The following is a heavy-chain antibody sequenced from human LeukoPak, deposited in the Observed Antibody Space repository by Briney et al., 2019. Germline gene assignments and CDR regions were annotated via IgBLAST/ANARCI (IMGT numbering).Heavy chain of an antibody. CDR3: ARGRYYDFWSGYSYYYYYMDV. J-gene: IGHJ6*03. V-gene: IGHV1-69*05. CDR2: IIPIFGTA. D-gene: IGHD3-3*01. CDR1: GGTFSSYA. Sequence: GASVKVSCKASGGTFSSYAISWVRQAPGQGLEWMGGIIPIFGTANYAQKFQGRVTITTDESTSTAYMELSSLRSEDTAVYYCARGRYYDFWSGYSYYYYYMDVWGKGTTVTVSS.